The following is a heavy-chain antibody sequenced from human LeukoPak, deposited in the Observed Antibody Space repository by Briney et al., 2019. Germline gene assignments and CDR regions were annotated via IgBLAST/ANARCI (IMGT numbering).Heavy chain of an antibody. D-gene: IGHD2-15*01. Sequence: GGCLRLSCAASGFTFSSYWMSWVRQAPGKGLEWVANIKQDGSEKYYVESVKGRFTISRDNAKNSLYLQMNSLRAEDTAVYYCARDPYCSGGSGYLDYWGQGTLVTVSS. CDR3: ARDPYCSGGSGYLDY. V-gene: IGHV3-7*01. CDR1: GFTFSSYW. CDR2: IKQDGSEK. J-gene: IGHJ4*02.